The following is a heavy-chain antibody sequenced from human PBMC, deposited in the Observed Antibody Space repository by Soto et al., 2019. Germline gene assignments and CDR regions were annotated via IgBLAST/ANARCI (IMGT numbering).Heavy chain of an antibody. V-gene: IGHV1-18*01. J-gene: IGHJ6*02. CDR2: ISAYNGNT. CDR1: GYTFTSYG. Sequence: GASVKVSCKASGYTFTSYGISWVRQAPGQGLEWMGWISAYNGNTNYAQKLQGRVTMTTDTSTSTAYMELRSLRSDDTAVYYCAGGAYSSRGYYYYGMDVWGQGTTVTVSS. CDR3: AGGAYSSRGYYYYGMDV. D-gene: IGHD2-21*01.